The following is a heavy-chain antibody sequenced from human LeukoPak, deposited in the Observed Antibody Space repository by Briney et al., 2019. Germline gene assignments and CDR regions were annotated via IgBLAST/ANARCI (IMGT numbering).Heavy chain of an antibody. Sequence: GASVTVSCKASGYTFTSYYMHWVRQAPGQGLEWMGIINPSGGSTSYAQKFQGRVTITADESTSTAYMELSSLRSEDTAVYYCARERDGYNYNWFDPWGQGTLVTVSS. V-gene: IGHV1-46*01. D-gene: IGHD5-24*01. J-gene: IGHJ5*02. CDR1: GYTFTSYY. CDR3: ARERDGYNYNWFDP. CDR2: INPSGGST.